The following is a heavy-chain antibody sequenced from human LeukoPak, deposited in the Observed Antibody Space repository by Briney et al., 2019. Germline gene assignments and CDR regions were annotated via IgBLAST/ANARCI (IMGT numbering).Heavy chain of an antibody. CDR3: ARVAEDTAMAPFDY. CDR2: ISYDGSNK. CDR1: GLTFSSYA. Sequence: PGGSLRLSCAASGLTFSSYAMHWVRQAPGKGLEWVAVISYDGSNKYYADSVKGRFTISRDNSKNTLYLQMNSLRAEDTAVYYRARVAEDTAMAPFDYWGQGTLVTVSS. D-gene: IGHD5-18*01. J-gene: IGHJ4*02. V-gene: IGHV3-30*04.